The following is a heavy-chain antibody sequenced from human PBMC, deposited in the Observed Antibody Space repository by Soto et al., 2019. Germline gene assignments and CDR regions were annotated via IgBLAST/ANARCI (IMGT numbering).Heavy chain of an antibody. Sequence: QVQLVQSGGGVVQPGRSLRLSCIASGLTFSQYGFHWVRKAPGKGLEWVAVISYSESVIKYGDSVKGRSTVSRDNSKNTVFLQMDSLRPEDAAIDYCAKAGLQFSSNSGGFHFYDWGQGTVVTVSS. CDR1: GLTFSQYG. V-gene: IGHV3-30*18. J-gene: IGHJ4*02. CDR2: ISYSESVI. CDR3: AKAGLQFSSNSGGFHFYD. D-gene: IGHD4-4*01.